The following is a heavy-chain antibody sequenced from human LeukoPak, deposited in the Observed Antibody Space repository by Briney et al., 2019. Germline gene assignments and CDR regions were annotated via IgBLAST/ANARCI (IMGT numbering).Heavy chain of an antibody. CDR2: MNPNSGNT. V-gene: IGHV1-8*01. CDR3: ARTYDILTGYHDY. Sequence: ASVKVSCKASGYTFTSYDINWVRQATGQGLEWMGWMNPNSGNTGYAQKFQGRVTMTRNTSISTAYVELSSLRSEDTAVYYCARTYDILTGYHDYWGQGTLVTVSS. J-gene: IGHJ4*02. D-gene: IGHD3-9*01. CDR1: GYTFTSYD.